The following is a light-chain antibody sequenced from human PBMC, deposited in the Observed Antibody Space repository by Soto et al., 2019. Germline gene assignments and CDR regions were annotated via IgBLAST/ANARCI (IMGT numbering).Light chain of an antibody. J-gene: IGKJ4*01. V-gene: IGKV1-5*03. Sequence: DIQMTQSPSTLSASVGDRVTITCRASQSITNWLAWYQQKPGKAPKFLIYKASNLESGVPSRFSGSGSGTEFTLTISGLQPDDFATYYCQQYNSYPVTFGGGTKVEI. CDR1: QSITNW. CDR3: QQYNSYPVT. CDR2: KAS.